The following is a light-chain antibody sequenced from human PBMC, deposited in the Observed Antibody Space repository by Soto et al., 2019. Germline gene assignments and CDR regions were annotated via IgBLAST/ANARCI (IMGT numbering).Light chain of an antibody. CDR2: GAS. V-gene: IGKV3-20*01. CDR3: QHYGNSPLFT. CDR1: QSVSSNN. Sequence: EIVLTQSPGTLSLSPGERATLSCRASQSVSSNNLAWYQQEPGQAPRLLIYGASSRATGIPDRFSGSGSGTDFTLTINRLEPEDFAVYYCQHYGNSPLFTFVPGTKLEIK. J-gene: IGKJ3*01.